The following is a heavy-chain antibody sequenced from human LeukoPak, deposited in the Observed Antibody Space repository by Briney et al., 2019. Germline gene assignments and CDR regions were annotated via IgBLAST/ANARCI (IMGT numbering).Heavy chain of an antibody. D-gene: IGHD4-23*01. CDR2: INHSGST. Sequence: SETLSLTCAVYGGSFSGYYWSWIRQPPGKGLEWIGEINHSGSTNYNPSLKSRVTISVDTSKNQFSLKLSSVTAADTAVYYCARGLGNPSEYYYYYMDVWGKGTTVTVSS. J-gene: IGHJ6*03. CDR1: GGSFSGYY. V-gene: IGHV4-34*01. CDR3: ARGLGNPSEYYYYYMDV.